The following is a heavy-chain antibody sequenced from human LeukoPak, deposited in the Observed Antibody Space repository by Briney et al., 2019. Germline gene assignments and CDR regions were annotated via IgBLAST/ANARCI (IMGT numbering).Heavy chain of an antibody. Sequence: SETLSLTCAVSGGSISSSNWWSWVRQPPGKGLEWIGEIYHSGSTNYNPSLKSRVTISIDKSKNQFSLKLNSVTAADTAIYYCARRNYYDSTGYFPYWGQGTLVTVSS. CDR1: GGSISSSNW. CDR3: ARRNYYDSTGYFPY. V-gene: IGHV4-4*02. J-gene: IGHJ4*02. CDR2: IYHSGST. D-gene: IGHD3-22*01.